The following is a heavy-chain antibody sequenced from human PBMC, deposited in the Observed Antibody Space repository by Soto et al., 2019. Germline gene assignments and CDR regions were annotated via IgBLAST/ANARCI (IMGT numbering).Heavy chain of an antibody. CDR3: ARGIVGDYVWVSYRYSDHDAFAI. Sequence: QLQLQESSSGLVKPSQTLSLTCAVSGGSISSGGYSWSWIRQPPGKGLEWIGYIYHSGSTYYNPSLKSRVTISVDRSKNQVSLKLSSVTAADTAVYYCARGIVGDYVWVSYRYSDHDAFAIWGQGTMVTVSS. V-gene: IGHV4-30-2*01. CDR1: GGSISSGGYS. J-gene: IGHJ3*02. CDR2: IYHSGST. D-gene: IGHD3-16*02.